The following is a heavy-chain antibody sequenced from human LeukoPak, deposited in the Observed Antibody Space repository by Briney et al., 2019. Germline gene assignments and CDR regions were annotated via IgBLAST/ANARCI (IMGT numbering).Heavy chain of an antibody. CDR3: ARQIRYTYDPNWFHP. Sequence: SETLSLTCSVSGDSITATSYYWAWIGQPPGKGLEWIGSIYYSGNTNYDPSLQSRVTISVDTSKNQFSLSLSSVTAADTAVYYCARQIRYTYDPNWFHPWGQGTLVTVSS. J-gene: IGHJ5*02. CDR1: GDSITATSYY. CDR2: IYYSGNT. D-gene: IGHD5-12*01. V-gene: IGHV4-39*01.